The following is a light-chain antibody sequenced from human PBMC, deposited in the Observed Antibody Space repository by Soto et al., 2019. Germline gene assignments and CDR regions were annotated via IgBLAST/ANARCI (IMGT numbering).Light chain of an antibody. CDR2: EAS. CDR1: QSVSNY. CDR3: QQYYTIPYT. V-gene: IGKV3-11*01. J-gene: IGKJ2*01. Sequence: EIVLTQSPATLSMSPGERATLSCRASQSVSNYLAWYQQKPGQAPRLLIYEASNRASGIPARFSGRGSGTDFTLTISSLEPEDFAVYDCQQYYTIPYTFGQGTKLEIK.